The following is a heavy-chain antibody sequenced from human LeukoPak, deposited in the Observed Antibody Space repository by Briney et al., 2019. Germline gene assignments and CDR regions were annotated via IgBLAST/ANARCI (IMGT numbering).Heavy chain of an antibody. CDR3: ARPGGRSGLAEYFQH. Sequence: SETLSLTCAVYGGSFSTYYWSWIRQPPGKGLEGVGEINHSGSTNYNPSLKSRVTISIDTSKNQFSLKLTSVPAADTAVYYCARPGGRSGLAEYFQHWGQGTLVTVSS. CDR1: GGSFSTYY. CDR2: INHSGST. J-gene: IGHJ1*01. D-gene: IGHD6-19*01. V-gene: IGHV4-34*01.